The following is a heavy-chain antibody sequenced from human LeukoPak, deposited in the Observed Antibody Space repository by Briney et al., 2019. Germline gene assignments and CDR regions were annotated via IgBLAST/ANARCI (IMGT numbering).Heavy chain of an antibody. CDR2: INEDGSKK. D-gene: IGHD3-10*01. CDR1: GFTFSSYW. J-gene: IGHJ4*02. Sequence: PGGSLRLSCVASGFTFSSYWMSWVRQTPGKGLEWVANINEDGSKKYYVDSVKGRFTISRDNAKNSLYLQMNSLRAEDTAIYYCARDFGSLEDYFDYWGQGTLVTVSS. V-gene: IGHV3-7*01. CDR3: ARDFGSLEDYFDY.